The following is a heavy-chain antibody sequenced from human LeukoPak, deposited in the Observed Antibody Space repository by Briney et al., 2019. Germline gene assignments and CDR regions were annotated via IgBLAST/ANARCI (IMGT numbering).Heavy chain of an antibody. CDR3: ARGLELVREAASYNWFDP. CDR1: GYTFTSYG. CDR2: ISAYNGNT. V-gene: IGHV1-18*01. Sequence: ASVKVSCKASGYTFTSYGISWVRQAPGQGLEWMGWISAYNGNTNYAQKLQGRVTMTTDTSTSTAYMELRSLRSDDTAVYYCARGLELVREAASYNWFDPWGQGTLVTVSS. J-gene: IGHJ5*02. D-gene: IGHD1-26*01.